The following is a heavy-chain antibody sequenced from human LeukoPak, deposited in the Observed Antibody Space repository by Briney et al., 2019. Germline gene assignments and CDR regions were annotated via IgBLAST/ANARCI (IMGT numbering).Heavy chain of an antibody. Sequence: PSETLSLTCTVSGSSISSGYYWGWIRQPPGKGLEWIGSIDHSGSTYYNPSLKSRVTIALDTPKNQFSLKVSSVTAADTAVYYCVRPECSRTTCYRGGNGWFDPWGQGTLVMVSS. D-gene: IGHD2-2*01. V-gene: IGHV4-38-2*02. J-gene: IGHJ5*02. CDR3: VRPECSRTTCYRGGNGWFDP. CDR1: GSSISSGYY. CDR2: IDHSGST.